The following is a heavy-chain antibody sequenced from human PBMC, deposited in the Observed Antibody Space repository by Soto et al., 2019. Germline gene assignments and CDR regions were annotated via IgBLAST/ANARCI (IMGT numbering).Heavy chain of an antibody. CDR2: IYHSGST. J-gene: IGHJ5*02. V-gene: IGHV4-4*02. CDR3: ARDTVAVAGTEWFDP. Sequence: QVQLQESGPGLVKPSGTLSLTCAFSGGSITSSNWWGGVRQPPGKGRGWIGEIYHSGSTNYNPSLKSRVTISVDKSKNQFSLKLSSVTAADTAVYYCARDTVAVAGTEWFDPWGQGTLVTVSS. CDR1: GGSITSSNW. D-gene: IGHD6-19*01.